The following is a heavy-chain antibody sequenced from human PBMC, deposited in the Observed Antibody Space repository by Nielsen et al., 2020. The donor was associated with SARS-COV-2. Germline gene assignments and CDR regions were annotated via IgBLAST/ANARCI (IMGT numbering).Heavy chain of an antibody. Sequence: GSLRLSCTVSGGAISSYYWTWIRQPPAKGLEWFAYIYDSGNTNYNPSLKSRVTISVDTSRNQFSLKLTSVTAADTAVYYCARGSDEGLALWGQGTLVTVSS. J-gene: IGHJ4*02. CDR1: GGAISSYY. CDR3: ARGSDEGLAL. D-gene: IGHD3-3*01. V-gene: IGHV4-59*13. CDR2: IYDSGNT.